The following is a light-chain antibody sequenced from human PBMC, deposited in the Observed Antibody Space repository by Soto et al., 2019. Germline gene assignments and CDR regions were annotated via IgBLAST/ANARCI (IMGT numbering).Light chain of an antibody. J-gene: IGKJ2*01. CDR3: QQYGNSPQT. CDR1: QSANNNY. CDR2: GAS. V-gene: IGKV3-20*01. Sequence: EIVLTQSPGTLSLSPAERATLSCRASQSANNNYLAWFQQKPGQAPRLLIDGASSRATGIPDRFSGSGSGTDFTLTISRLDPEDFAVYYCQQYGNSPQTFGQGTKVEIK.